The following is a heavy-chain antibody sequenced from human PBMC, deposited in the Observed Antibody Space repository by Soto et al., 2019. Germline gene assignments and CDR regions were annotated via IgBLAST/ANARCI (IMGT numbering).Heavy chain of an antibody. CDR1: GGSISTTYW. Sequence: QVQLQESGPGLVKPSGTLSLTCAVSGGSISTTYWWSWVRQSPGKGLEWIGEIHHGTGTNYNPSPKSRVTLSRDKSKNQLFLRLTSVTVADMAVYYCARNDAYELDVWGQGTTVTVSS. J-gene: IGHJ6*02. CDR3: ARNDAYELDV. CDR2: IHHGTGT. D-gene: IGHD5-12*01. V-gene: IGHV4-4*02.